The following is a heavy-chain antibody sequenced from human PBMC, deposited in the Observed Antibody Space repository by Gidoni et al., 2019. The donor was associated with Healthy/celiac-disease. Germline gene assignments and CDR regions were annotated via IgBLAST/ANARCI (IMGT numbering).Heavy chain of an antibody. CDR1: GYSISSGYY. CDR2: IYHSGST. D-gene: IGHD3-22*01. J-gene: IGHJ4*02. Sequence: QVQLQESGPGLVKPSETLSLTCAVSGYSISSGYYWGWIRQPPGKGLEWIGSIYHSGSTYYNPSLKSRVTISVDTSKNQFSLKLSSVTAADTAVYYCARDPALYYYDSREGFDYWGQGTLVTVSS. CDR3: ARDPALYYYDSREGFDY. V-gene: IGHV4-38-2*02.